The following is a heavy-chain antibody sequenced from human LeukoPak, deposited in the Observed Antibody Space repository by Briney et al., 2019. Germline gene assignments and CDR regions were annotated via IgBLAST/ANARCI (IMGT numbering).Heavy chain of an antibody. CDR3: AKVGGRNIVLMVYAFFDY. Sequence: GGSLRLSCAASGFTFSGSAMHWVRQASGKGLEWVGRIRSKANSYATAYAASVKGRFTISRDDSKNTAYLQMNSLRAEDTAVYYCAKVGGRNIVLMVYAFFDYWGQGTLVTVSS. J-gene: IGHJ4*02. D-gene: IGHD2-8*01. V-gene: IGHV3-73*01. CDR1: GFTFSGSA. CDR2: IRSKANSYAT.